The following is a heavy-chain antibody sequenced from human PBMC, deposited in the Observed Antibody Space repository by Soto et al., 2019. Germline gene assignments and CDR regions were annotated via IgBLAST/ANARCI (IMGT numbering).Heavy chain of an antibody. D-gene: IGHD5-12*01. Sequence: AASVKVSCKASGYTFTSYAMHWVRQAPGQRLEWMGWINAGNGNTKYSQKFQGRVTITRDTSASTAYMELSSLRSEDTAVYYCARDKAPRYSGYNSDYWGQGTLVTVSS. J-gene: IGHJ4*02. CDR2: INAGNGNT. CDR1: GYTFTSYA. V-gene: IGHV1-3*01. CDR3: ARDKAPRYSGYNSDY.